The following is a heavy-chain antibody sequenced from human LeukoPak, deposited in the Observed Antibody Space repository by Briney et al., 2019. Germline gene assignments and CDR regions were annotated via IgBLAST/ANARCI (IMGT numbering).Heavy chain of an antibody. J-gene: IGHJ5*02. V-gene: IGHV3-23*01. CDR3: ARDLGSGSYSDNWFDP. D-gene: IGHD3-10*01. CDR1: GFTFSSYA. CDR2: ISGSGGST. Sequence: GGSLRLSCAASGFTFSSYAMSWVRQAPGKGLEWVSAISGSGGSTYYADSVKGRFTISRDNSKNTLYLQMNSLRAEDTAVYYCARDLGSGSYSDNWFDPWGQGTLVTVSS.